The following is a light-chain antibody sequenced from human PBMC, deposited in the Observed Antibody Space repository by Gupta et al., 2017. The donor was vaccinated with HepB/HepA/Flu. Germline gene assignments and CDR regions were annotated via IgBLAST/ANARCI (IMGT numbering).Light chain of an antibody. J-gene: IGLJ3*02. CDR2: SNN. V-gene: IGLV1-44*01. Sequence: QSVLTQPPSASGTTGQRVTSSCSGRSSNIGSNTVNWYQQLPGTAPKLLIYSNNQRPSGVPDLFSGSKSGSSASLASSGLPSDDEADYYCAACDDSLNGRVFGGGTKLTVL. CDR1: SSNIGSNT. CDR3: AACDDSLNGRV.